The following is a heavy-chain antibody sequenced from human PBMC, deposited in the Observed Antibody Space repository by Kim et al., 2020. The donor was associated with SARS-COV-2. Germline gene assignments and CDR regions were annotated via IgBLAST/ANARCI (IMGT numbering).Heavy chain of an antibody. J-gene: IGHJ3*01. Sequence: DKFYMDAVRGRFTISRDNAKNSLDLQMNGLRAEDTAIYYCARLSQRAFDVWGQGTVVAVSS. V-gene: IGHV3-7*01. CDR2: DK. CDR3: ARLSQRAFDV. D-gene: IGHD6-25*01.